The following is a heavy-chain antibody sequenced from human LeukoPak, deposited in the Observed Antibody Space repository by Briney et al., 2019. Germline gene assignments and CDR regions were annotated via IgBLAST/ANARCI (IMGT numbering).Heavy chain of an antibody. J-gene: IGHJ4*02. CDR2: IYSGGST. Sequence: PGGSLRLSCAASGFTFSSYSMHWVRQAPGKGLEWVSVIYSGGSTYYADSVKGRFTISRDNSKNTLYLQMNSLRAEGTAVYYCARDVDGLTGTTGYWGQGTLVTVSS. V-gene: IGHV3-66*01. D-gene: IGHD1-7*01. CDR3: ARDVDGLTGTTGY. CDR1: GFTFSSYS.